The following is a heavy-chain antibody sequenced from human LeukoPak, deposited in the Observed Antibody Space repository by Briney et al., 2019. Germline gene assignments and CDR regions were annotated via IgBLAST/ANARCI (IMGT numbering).Heavy chain of an antibody. CDR1: GFTFSDYY. V-gene: IGHV3-11*01. D-gene: IGHD6-6*01. J-gene: IGHJ5*02. Sequence: TGGSLRLSCAASGFTFSDYYMSGIRQAPGKGLEWVSYISSSGSTIYYADSVKGRFTISRENSKNSLYLKMNSLRAEDTAVYYCARDSYSSSTKPHWFDTWGQGTLVTVSS. CDR2: ISSSGSTI. CDR3: ARDSYSSSTKPHWFDT.